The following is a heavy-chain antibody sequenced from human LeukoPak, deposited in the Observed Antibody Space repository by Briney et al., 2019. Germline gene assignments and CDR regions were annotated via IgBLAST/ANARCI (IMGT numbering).Heavy chain of an antibody. V-gene: IGHV3-21*01. CDR1: GFTFSSYA. Sequence: GGSLRLSCAASGFTFSSYAMSWVRQAPGKGLEWVSSISSSSSYIYYADSVKGRFTISRDNAKNSLYLQMNSLRAEDTAVYYCARDGSYSSSWYFDYWGQGTLVTVSS. CDR2: ISSSSSYI. J-gene: IGHJ4*02. CDR3: ARDGSYSSSWYFDY. D-gene: IGHD6-13*01.